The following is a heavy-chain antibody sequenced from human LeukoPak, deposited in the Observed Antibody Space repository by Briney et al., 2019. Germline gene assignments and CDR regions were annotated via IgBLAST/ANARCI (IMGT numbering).Heavy chain of an antibody. J-gene: IGHJ5*02. D-gene: IGHD2-8*01. Sequence: SETLSLTCAVSGGSISSSNWWSWVRQPPGKGLEWIGEIYHSGSTNYNPSLKSRVTISVDKSKNQFSLKLSSVTAADTAVYYCARSRSFYCTNGVCYQYNWFDPWGQGTLVTVSS. V-gene: IGHV4-4*02. CDR1: GGSISSSNW. CDR3: ARSRSFYCTNGVCYQYNWFDP. CDR2: IYHSGST.